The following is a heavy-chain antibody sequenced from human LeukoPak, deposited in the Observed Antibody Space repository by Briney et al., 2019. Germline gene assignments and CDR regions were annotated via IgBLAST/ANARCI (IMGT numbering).Heavy chain of an antibody. CDR3: AKDSSVILNWFDP. Sequence: VQPGRSLRLSCAASGFTFSTPIMHWVRQAPGKGLEWAAAISYDGNNKYYADSVKGRFTISRDNSKNTLYLQMNSLRAEDTAVYYCAKDSSVILNWFDPWGQGTLVTVSS. V-gene: IGHV3-30-3*01. D-gene: IGHD2-21*01. CDR1: GFTFSTPI. J-gene: IGHJ5*02. CDR2: ISYDGNNK.